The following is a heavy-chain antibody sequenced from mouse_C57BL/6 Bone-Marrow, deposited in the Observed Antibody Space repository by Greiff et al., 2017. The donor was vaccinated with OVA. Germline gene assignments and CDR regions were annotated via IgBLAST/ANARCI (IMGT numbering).Heavy chain of an antibody. CDR2: INPYNGGT. D-gene: IGHD2-4*01. CDR3: ARDYDDAMDD. Sequence: EVQLQQSGPVLVKPGASVKMSCKASGYTFTDYYMNWVKQSHGKSLEWIGVINPYNGGTSYNQKFKGKATLTVDKSSSTAYMELNSLTSEDSAVYYCARDYDDAMDDWGQGTSVTVSS. V-gene: IGHV1-19*01. CDR1: GYTFTDYY. J-gene: IGHJ4*01.